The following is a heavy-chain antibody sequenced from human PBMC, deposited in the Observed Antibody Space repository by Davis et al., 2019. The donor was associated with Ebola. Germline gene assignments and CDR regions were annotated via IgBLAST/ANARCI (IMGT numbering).Heavy chain of an antibody. Sequence: GESLKISCAASGFTFSSYAMTWVRQAPGKGLEWVSAISGSGGNTYYADSVKGRFTISRDNSKNTLYLQMNSLRAEDTAVYYCARDSIRGRDVYNYWYFDLWGRGTLVTVSS. J-gene: IGHJ2*01. CDR1: GFTFSSYA. V-gene: IGHV3-23*01. CDR3: ARDSIRGRDVYNYWYFDL. CDR2: ISGSGGNT. D-gene: IGHD5-24*01.